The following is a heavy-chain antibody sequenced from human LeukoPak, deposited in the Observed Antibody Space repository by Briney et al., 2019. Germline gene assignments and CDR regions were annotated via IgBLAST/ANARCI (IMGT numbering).Heavy chain of an antibody. J-gene: IGHJ4*02. CDR3: ASYYDILTGYSESRFDY. D-gene: IGHD3-9*01. CDR2: IYYSGGT. CDR1: GGSISSSSYY. V-gene: IGHV4-39*01. Sequence: SETLSLTCTVSGGSISSSSYYWGWIRQPPGQGLEWIGSIYYSGGTYYNPSLKSRVTISVDTSKNQFSLKLSSVTAADTAVYYCASYYDILTGYSESRFDYWGQGTLVTVSS.